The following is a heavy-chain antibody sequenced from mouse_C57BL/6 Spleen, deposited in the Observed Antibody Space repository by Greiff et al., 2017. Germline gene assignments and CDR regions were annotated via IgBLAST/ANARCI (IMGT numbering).Heavy chain of an antibody. CDR1: GYTFTSYG. D-gene: IGHD1-1*01. CDR2: IYPRSGNT. J-gene: IGHJ1*03. Sequence: QVQLKQSGAELARPGASVKLSCKASGYTFTSYGISWVKQRTGQGLEWIGEIYPRSGNTYYNEKFKGKATLTADKSSSTAYMELRSLTSEDSAVYFCARRDTTVDWYFDVWGTGTTVTVSS. CDR3: ARRDTTVDWYFDV. V-gene: IGHV1-81*01.